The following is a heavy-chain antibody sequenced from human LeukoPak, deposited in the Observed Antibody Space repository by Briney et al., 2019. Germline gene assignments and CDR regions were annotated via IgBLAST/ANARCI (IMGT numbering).Heavy chain of an antibody. CDR2: ISWNSGSI. CDR1: GFTFSSYS. Sequence: PGGSLRLSCAASGFTFSSYSMNWVRQAPGKGLEWVSGISWNSGSIGYADSVKGRFTISRDNAKNSLYLQMNSLRAEDTALYYCAKGYSSGRGAFDYWGQGTLVTVSS. D-gene: IGHD6-19*01. V-gene: IGHV3-9*01. CDR3: AKGYSSGRGAFDY. J-gene: IGHJ4*02.